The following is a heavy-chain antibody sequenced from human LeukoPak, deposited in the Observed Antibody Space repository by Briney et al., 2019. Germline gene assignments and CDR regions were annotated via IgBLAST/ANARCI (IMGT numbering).Heavy chain of an antibody. CDR1: GFTFSDHY. Sequence: PGGSLRLSSAASGFTFSDHYMDWVRQAPGKGLEWVGRIRNKANRYTTEYAASVKGRFTFSRDDSKNSLYLQMNSLKTEDTAMYYCARTSGSYSGGAFDIWGRGTMVTVSS. V-gene: IGHV3-72*01. D-gene: IGHD1-26*01. CDR2: IRNKANRYTT. J-gene: IGHJ3*02. CDR3: ARTSGSYSGGAFDI.